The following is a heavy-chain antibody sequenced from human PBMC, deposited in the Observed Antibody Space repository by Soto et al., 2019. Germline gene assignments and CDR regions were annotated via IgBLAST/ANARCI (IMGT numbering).Heavy chain of an antibody. CDR1: GGNFSSNG. V-gene: IGHV1-69*01. CDR3: AGVSDSTWYNWLDP. Sequence: QVQLVQSGAEVKKPGSSVKVSCKAPGGNFSSNGIRWVRQAPGQGLEFMGGIIPTFGTTNYAHKFRGRVTITADESTGTAYMELSSLRSDDTAVYYCAGVSDSTWYNWLDPWGQGTLVTVSS. J-gene: IGHJ5*02. CDR2: IIPTFGTT. D-gene: IGHD5-18*01.